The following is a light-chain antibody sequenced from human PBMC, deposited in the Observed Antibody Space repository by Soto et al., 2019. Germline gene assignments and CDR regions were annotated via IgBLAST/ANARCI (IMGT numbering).Light chain of an antibody. CDR3: SSYTTSNTRQIV. CDR2: DVS. CDR1: SSDVGGYNY. V-gene: IGLV2-14*03. Sequence: CVLAQPASVSGSPGQPITNSCTGTSSDVGGYNYVSWYQHHPGKAPKLMIFDVSNRPSGVSNRFSGSKSGNTASLTISGLQPEDEADYYCSSYTTSNTRQIVFGTGTKVTVL. J-gene: IGLJ1*01.